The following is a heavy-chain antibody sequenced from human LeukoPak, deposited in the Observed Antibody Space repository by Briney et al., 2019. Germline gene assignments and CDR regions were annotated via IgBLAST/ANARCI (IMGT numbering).Heavy chain of an antibody. CDR2: IYYSGST. D-gene: IGHD3-3*01. CDR3: ARWGVYYDFWSGTRFDP. CDR1: GGSISSYY. V-gene: IGHV4-59*08. J-gene: IGHJ5*02. Sequence: NSSETLSLTCTVSGGSISSYYWSWIRQPPGKGLEWIGYIYYSGSTNYNPSLKSRVTISVDTSKNQFSLKLSSVTAADTAVYYCARWGVYYDFWSGTRFDPWGQGTLVTVSS.